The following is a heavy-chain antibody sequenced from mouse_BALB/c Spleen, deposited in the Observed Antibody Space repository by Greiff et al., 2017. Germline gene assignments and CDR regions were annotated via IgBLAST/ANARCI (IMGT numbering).Heavy chain of an antibody. J-gene: IGHJ4*01. CDR1: GFSLTSYG. CDR3: ATNPYYAMDY. CDR2: IWAGGST. D-gene: IGHD4-1*01. Sequence: VQLVESGPGLVAPSQSLSITCTVSGFSLTSYGVHWVRQPPGKGLEWLGVIWAGGSTNYNSALMSRLSISKDNSKSQVCLKMNSLQTDDTAMYYCATNPYYAMDYGGQGTSVTVSS. V-gene: IGHV2-9*02.